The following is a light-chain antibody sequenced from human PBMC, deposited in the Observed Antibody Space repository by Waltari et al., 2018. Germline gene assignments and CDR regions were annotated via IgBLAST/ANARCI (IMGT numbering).Light chain of an antibody. Sequence: QSALTQPASVSGSPGQSITISCPGTSRDVGSYNLVSWYQPHPGKAPKLMIYEDSKRPSGVSNRFSGSKSGNTASLTISGLQAEDEANYYCCSYAGSSIWVFGGGTELTVL. J-gene: IGLJ3*02. CDR1: SRDVGSYNL. CDR2: EDS. CDR3: CSYAGSSIWV. V-gene: IGLV2-23*01.